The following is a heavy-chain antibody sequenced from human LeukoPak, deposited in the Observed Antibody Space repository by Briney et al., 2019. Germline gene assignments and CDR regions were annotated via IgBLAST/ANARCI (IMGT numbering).Heavy chain of an antibody. CDR1: GYTFTGYY. J-gene: IGHJ5*02. Sequence: ASVTVSCKASGYTFTGYYMHWVRQAPGQGLEWMGWINPNSGGTNYAQKFQGRVTMTRDTSISTAYMELSRLRSDDTAVYYCARESRDLGGDNWFDPWGQGTLVTVSS. CDR3: ARESRDLGGDNWFDP. D-gene: IGHD1-26*01. V-gene: IGHV1-2*02. CDR2: INPNSGGT.